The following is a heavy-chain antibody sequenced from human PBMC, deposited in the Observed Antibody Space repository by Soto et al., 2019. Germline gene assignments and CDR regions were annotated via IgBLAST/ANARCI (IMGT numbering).Heavy chain of an antibody. D-gene: IGHD3-22*01. J-gene: IGHJ3*02. Sequence: GGSLRLSCAASGFTFSSYGMHWVRQAPGKGLEWVAVISYDGSNKYYADSVKGRFTISRDNSKNTLYLQMNSLRAEDTAVYYCAMLPTYYYDSSVPHKKRTDAFDIWGQGTMVTVSS. V-gene: IGHV3-30*03. CDR1: GFTFSSYG. CDR2: ISYDGSNK. CDR3: AMLPTYYYDSSVPHKKRTDAFDI.